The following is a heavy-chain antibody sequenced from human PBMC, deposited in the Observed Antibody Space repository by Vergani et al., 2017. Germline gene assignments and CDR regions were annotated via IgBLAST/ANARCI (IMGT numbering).Heavy chain of an antibody. D-gene: IGHD2-21*02. CDR1: GGSISSSSYY. CDR2: IYYSGST. J-gene: IGHJ6*02. V-gene: IGHV4-39*01. CDR3: ARHLAYCGGDCYPYYYGMDV. Sequence: QLQLQESGPGLVKPSKTLSLTCTVSGGSISSSSYYWGWIRQPPGKGLEWIGSIYYSGSTYYNPSLKSRVTISVDTSKNQFSLKLSSVTAADTAVYYCARHLAYCGGDCYPYYYGMDVWGQGTTVTVSS.